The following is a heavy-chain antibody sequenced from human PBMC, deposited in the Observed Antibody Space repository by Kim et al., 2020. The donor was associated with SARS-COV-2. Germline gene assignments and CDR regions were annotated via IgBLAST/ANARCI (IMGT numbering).Heavy chain of an antibody. J-gene: IGHJ4*02. V-gene: IGHV3-15*01. D-gene: IGHD3-22*01. Sequence: DYAAPVKGRFTISRDDSKNTLYLQMNSLKTEDTAVYYCTTGPRITMIVVYWGQGTLVTVSS. CDR3: TTGPRITMIVVY.